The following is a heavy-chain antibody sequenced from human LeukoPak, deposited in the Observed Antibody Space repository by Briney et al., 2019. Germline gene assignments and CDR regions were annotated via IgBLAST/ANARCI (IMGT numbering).Heavy chain of an antibody. CDR3: AKGSSGYFVDL. J-gene: IGHJ5*02. CDR2: ISNDGGGT. Sequence: GSLSLSCAASGFIFNNYGLIWVRQAPGKGLEWVSAISNDGGGTNYADFVKGRFTISRDNSKNTLFLQMNSLRAEDTALYYCAKGSSGYFVDLWGQGTLVTVSS. CDR1: GFIFNNYG. V-gene: IGHV3-23*01. D-gene: IGHD3-22*01.